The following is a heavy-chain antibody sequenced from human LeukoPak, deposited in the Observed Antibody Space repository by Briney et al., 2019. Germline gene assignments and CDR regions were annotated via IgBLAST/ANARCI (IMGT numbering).Heavy chain of an antibody. V-gene: IGHV1-69*13. CDR2: IIPIFGTA. CDR3: ARNGIAAAGSDY. CDR1: GGTFSSYA. J-gene: IGHJ4*02. D-gene: IGHD6-13*01. Sequence: ASVKVSCKASGGTFSSYAISWVRQAPGQGLEWMGGIIPIFGTANYAQKFQGRVTITADESTSTAYMELSSLRSEDTAVYYCARNGIAAAGSDYWGQGTLVTVSS.